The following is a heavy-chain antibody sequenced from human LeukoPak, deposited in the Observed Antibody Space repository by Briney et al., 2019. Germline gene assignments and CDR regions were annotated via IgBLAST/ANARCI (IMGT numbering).Heavy chain of an antibody. Sequence: GESLKISCKGSGYSFTSYWIDWVRQMPGKGLEWVGIIYPGDSDTRYSPSFQGQVTISADESISTAYLQWSSLKASDTAMYYCAGYIAVAGSLAFDIWGQGTMVTVSS. CDR3: AGYIAVAGSLAFDI. D-gene: IGHD6-19*01. CDR1: GYSFTSYW. J-gene: IGHJ3*02. V-gene: IGHV5-51*01. CDR2: IYPGDSDT.